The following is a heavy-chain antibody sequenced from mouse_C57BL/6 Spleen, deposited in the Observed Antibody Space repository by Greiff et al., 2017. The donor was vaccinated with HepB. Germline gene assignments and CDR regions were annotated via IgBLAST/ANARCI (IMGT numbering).Heavy chain of an antibody. CDR1: GFSLTSYA. D-gene: IGHD1-1*01. V-gene: IGHV2-9-1*01. J-gene: IGHJ1*03. CDR2: IWTGGGT. Sequence: VHLVESGPGLVAPSQSLSITCTVSGFSLTSYAISWVRQPPGKGLEWLGVIWTGGGTNYNSALKSRLSISKDNSKSQVFLKMNSLQTDDTARYYCARDYYGSSRGYFDVWGTGTTVTVSS. CDR3: ARDYYGSSRGYFDV.